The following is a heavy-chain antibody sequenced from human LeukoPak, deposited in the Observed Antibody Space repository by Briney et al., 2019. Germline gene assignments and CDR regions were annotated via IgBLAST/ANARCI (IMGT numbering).Heavy chain of an antibody. CDR1: GFTFSSYA. Sequence: GRTLRLSCAASGFTFSSYAMHWVRQAPGKGLEWVVLIPYDGSNKYYADSVKGRFPISRDNAKDTVYLHMNSLRADDTAIYYCAKDASVGAPGSWVLDYFDYWGQGTQVTVSS. V-gene: IGHV3-30*04. D-gene: IGHD1-26*01. CDR3: AKDASVGAPGSWVLDYFDY. CDR2: IPYDGSNK. J-gene: IGHJ4*02.